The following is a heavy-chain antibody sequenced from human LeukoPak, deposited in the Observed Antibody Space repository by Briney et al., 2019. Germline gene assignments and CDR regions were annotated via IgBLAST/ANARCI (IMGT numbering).Heavy chain of an antibody. CDR3: ARRRGSYPQGGYFDY. Sequence: SETLSLTCTVSGGSISSSSYYWGWIRQPPVKGLEWIGSIYYSGSTYYNPSLKSRVTISVDTSKNQFSLKLSSVTAADTAVYYCARRRGSYPQGGYFDYWGQGTLVTVSS. CDR1: GGSISSSSYY. J-gene: IGHJ4*02. D-gene: IGHD1-26*01. CDR2: IYYSGST. V-gene: IGHV4-39*01.